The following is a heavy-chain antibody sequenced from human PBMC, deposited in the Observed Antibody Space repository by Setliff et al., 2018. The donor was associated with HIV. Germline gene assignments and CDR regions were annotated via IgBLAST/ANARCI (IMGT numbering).Heavy chain of an antibody. J-gene: IGHJ4*02. CDR3: ARDRALRFSQSPSSHYFDY. CDR1: GYSITSGYY. D-gene: IGHD3-3*01. V-gene: IGHV4-38-2*01. CDR2: VYHGGTT. Sequence: PSETLSLTCEVSGYSITSGYYWGWIRQFPGTGLQWIGRVYHGGTTNYNPTLKSRVTISTDASKNQFSLKLKSVSAADTAVYFCARDRALRFSQSPSSHYFDYWGRGTLVTVSS.